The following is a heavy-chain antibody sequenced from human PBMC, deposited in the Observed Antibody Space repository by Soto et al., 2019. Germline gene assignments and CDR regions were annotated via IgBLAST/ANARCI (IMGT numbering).Heavy chain of an antibody. CDR3: ARGRASGSYYLLDY. V-gene: IGHV1-8*01. D-gene: IGHD3-10*01. CDR2: INPNSGNI. J-gene: IGHJ4*02. Sequence: QVQLVQSGAEVKKPGASVTVSCKASGNTFTSYDINWVRQATGHGLEWMGWINPNSGNIGYAQKFQGRVTMTRDTAIRTAYMEVSRLRSDDTAVYYCARGRASGSYYLLDYWGQGTLVTVSS. CDR1: GNTFTSYD.